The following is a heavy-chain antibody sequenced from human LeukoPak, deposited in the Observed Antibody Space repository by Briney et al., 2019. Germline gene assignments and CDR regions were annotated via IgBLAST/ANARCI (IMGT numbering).Heavy chain of an antibody. CDR3: ARAHYDILTGYPKGMNWFDP. CDR2: IIPIFGTA. Sequence: ASVKVSCKASGGTFSSYAISWVRQAPGQGLEWMGGIIPIFGTANYAQKFQGRVTITTDESTSTAYMELSSLRSEDTAVYYCARAHYDILTGYPKGMNWFDPWGQGTLVTVSS. D-gene: IGHD3-9*01. CDR1: GGTFSSYA. J-gene: IGHJ5*02. V-gene: IGHV1-69*05.